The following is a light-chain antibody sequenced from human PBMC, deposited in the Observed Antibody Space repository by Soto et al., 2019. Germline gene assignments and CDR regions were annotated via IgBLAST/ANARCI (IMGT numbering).Light chain of an antibody. CDR3: QQSYGTPIT. Sequence: DIQMTQSPSTLSGSVGDRVTITCRASQTISSWLAWYQQKPGKAPNLLIYVASSLQSEVPSRFSGSGSGTDFTLTITSLQPEDFATYYCQQSYGTPITCGQGTRREIK. V-gene: IGKV1-39*01. J-gene: IGKJ5*01. CDR2: VAS. CDR1: QTISSW.